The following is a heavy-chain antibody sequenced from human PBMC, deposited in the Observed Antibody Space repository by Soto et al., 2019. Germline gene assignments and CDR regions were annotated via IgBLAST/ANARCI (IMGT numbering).Heavy chain of an antibody. CDR1: GGTFSSYA. Sequence: SVKVSCKASGGTFSSYAISWVRQAPGQGLEWMGRIIPIFGTANYAQKFQGRVTITADESTSTAYMELSSLRSEDTAVYYCARDAYTGGYSSSWHWFDPWGQGTLVTVSS. CDR3: ARDAYTGGYSSSWHWFDP. CDR2: IIPIFGTA. J-gene: IGHJ5*02. D-gene: IGHD6-13*01. V-gene: IGHV1-69*13.